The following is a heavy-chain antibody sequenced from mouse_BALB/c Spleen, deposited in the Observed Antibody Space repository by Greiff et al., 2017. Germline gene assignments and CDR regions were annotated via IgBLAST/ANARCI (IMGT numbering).Heavy chain of an antibody. V-gene: IGHV2-2*02. D-gene: IGHD1-1*01. CDR3: ASIYYYGSSYYAMDY. Sequence: VKLVESGPGLVQPSQSLSITCTVSGFSLTSYGVHWVRQSPGKGLEWLGVIWSGGSTDYNAAFISRLSISKDNSKSQVFFKMNSLQANDTAIYYCASIYYYGSSYYAMDYWGQGTSVTVSS. CDR2: IWSGGST. J-gene: IGHJ4*01. CDR1: GFSLTSYG.